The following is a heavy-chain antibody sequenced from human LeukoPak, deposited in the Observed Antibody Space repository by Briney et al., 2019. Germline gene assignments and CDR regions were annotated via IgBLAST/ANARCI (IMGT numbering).Heavy chain of an antibody. J-gene: IGHJ6*03. CDR3: AKDCSSTSCYGNMDV. CDR2: IRYDGSNK. Sequence: GGSLRLSCAASGFTFSSYGMHWVRQAPGRGLEWVAFIRYDGSNKYYADSVKGRFTISRDNSKNTLYLQMNSLRAEDTAVYYCAKDCSSTSCYGNMDVWGKGTTVTISS. V-gene: IGHV3-30*02. D-gene: IGHD2-2*01. CDR1: GFTFSSYG.